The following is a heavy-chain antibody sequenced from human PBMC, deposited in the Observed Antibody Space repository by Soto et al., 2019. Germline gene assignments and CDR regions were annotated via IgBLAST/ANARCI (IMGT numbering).Heavy chain of an antibody. CDR1: GYTFTSYD. J-gene: IGHJ1*01. CDR2: MNPNNGNT. CDR3: ARSPRNYYALGSYSYFRH. Sequence: ASVKVSCKASGYTFTSYDISWVRQATGQGLEWMGWMNPNNGNTDYAPKFQGRVTMTLNTSIGTAYMELSSLRSEDTAVYYCARSPRNYYALGSYSYFRHWGQGTLVTVSS. V-gene: IGHV1-8*01. D-gene: IGHD3-10*01.